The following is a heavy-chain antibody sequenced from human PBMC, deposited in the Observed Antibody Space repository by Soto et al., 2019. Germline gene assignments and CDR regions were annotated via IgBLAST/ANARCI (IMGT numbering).Heavy chain of an antibody. Sequence: EVQLLESGGGLAQPGGSLRLSCEVSGFTFRKYVMTWVRQAPGKGLEWVSSLSSTGGSTYYADSVKGRFTVSRDNSRNTLFLQMNSLRAEDTAIYYCAKDQGFLEWIPRGGLDVWGPGTRVAVSS. CDR2: LSSTGGST. CDR1: GFTFRKYV. V-gene: IGHV3-23*01. J-gene: IGHJ6*02. CDR3: AKDQGFLEWIPRGGLDV. D-gene: IGHD3-3*01.